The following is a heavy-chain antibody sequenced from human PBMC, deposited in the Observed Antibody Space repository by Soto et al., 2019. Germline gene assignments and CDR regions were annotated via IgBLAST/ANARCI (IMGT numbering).Heavy chain of an antibody. CDR2: ISAYNGNT. Sequence: ASVKVSCKASGYTFTSYGISWVRQAPGQGLEWMGWISAYNGNTNYAQKLQGRVTMTRDTSTSTAYMELSRLRSDDTAVYYCALGGDYDDSSGYYNWFDPWGKGTLVTVSS. CDR1: GYTFTSYG. V-gene: IGHV1-18*01. CDR3: ALGGDYDDSSGYYNWFDP. J-gene: IGHJ5*02. D-gene: IGHD3-22*01.